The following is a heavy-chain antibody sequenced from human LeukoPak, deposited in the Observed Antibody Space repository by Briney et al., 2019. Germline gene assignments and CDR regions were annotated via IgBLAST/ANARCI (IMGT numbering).Heavy chain of an antibody. CDR2: IRYGGNNK. CDR3: ARHCGGDCYPYYFDY. CDR1: GFTFNSYG. D-gene: IGHD2-21*01. V-gene: IGHV3-30*02. J-gene: IGHJ4*02. Sequence: GGSLRLSCAASGFTFNSYGMHWVRQAPGKGLEWVAFIRYGGNNKYYADSVKGRFTISRDNSKNTLYLQMNSLRSEDTAVYYCARHCGGDCYPYYFDYWGQGTLVTVSS.